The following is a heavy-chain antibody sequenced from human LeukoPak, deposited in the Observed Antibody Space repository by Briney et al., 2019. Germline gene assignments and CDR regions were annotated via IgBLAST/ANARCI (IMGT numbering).Heavy chain of an antibody. CDR3: ASLGRPYCGGDCYPVDY. CDR2: IYYSGST. D-gene: IGHD2-21*02. V-gene: IGHV4-39*01. Sequence: SETLSLTCTVSGGSISSSSYYWGWIRQPPGKGLEWIGSIYYSGSTYYNPSLKGRVTISVDTSKNQFSLKLSSVTAADTAVYYCASLGRPYCGGDCYPVDYWGQGTLVTVSS. J-gene: IGHJ4*02. CDR1: GGSISSSSYY.